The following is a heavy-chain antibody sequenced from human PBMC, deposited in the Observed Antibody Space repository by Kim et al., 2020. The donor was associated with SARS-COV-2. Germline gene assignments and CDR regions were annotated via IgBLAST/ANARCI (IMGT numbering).Heavy chain of an antibody. D-gene: IGHD1-26*01. Sequence: NYNPSLKSRVTISVDTSKNQFSLKLSSVTAADTAVYYCARATTTPWYFDYWGQGTLVTVSS. CDR3: ARATTTPWYFDY. V-gene: IGHV4-59*01. J-gene: IGHJ4*02.